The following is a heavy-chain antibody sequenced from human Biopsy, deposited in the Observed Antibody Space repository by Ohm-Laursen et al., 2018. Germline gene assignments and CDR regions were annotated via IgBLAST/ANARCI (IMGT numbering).Heavy chain of an antibody. Sequence: TLSLTCSVSGGSINSGGHFWGWVRQSPGKGLEWIGYIYDNGDTYYNPSLMSLVSISADTSKNQVSLRLNSVTAADTAVYYCARGDYFDSNGYFWFDPWGQGTLVTVSS. V-gene: IGHV4-31*01. D-gene: IGHD3-22*01. CDR1: GGSINSGGHF. J-gene: IGHJ5*02. CDR2: IYDNGDT. CDR3: ARGDYFDSNGYFWFDP.